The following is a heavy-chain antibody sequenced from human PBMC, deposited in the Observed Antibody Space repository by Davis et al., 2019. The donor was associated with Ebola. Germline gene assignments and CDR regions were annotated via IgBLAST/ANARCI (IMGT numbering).Heavy chain of an antibody. CDR1: GFSVNNNH. Sequence: PGGSLRLSCAASGFSVNNNHVAWIRHAPGKGLEWDSNIQTDGDAFYADYVKGRFTTSRDGSENTFYLQMDRLRLDDTAEYYCARGRSSTSQFDLCGQGTLVTVSS. CDR3: ARGRSSTSQFDL. J-gene: IGHJ5*02. V-gene: IGHV3-53*01. CDR2: IQTDGDA. D-gene: IGHD2-2*01.